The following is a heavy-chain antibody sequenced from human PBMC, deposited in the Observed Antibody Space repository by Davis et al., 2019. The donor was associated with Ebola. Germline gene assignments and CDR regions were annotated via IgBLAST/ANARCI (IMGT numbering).Heavy chain of an antibody. J-gene: IGHJ5*02. V-gene: IGHV1-2*02. CDR2: INPNSGGT. Sequence: ASVKVSCKASGYTFTGYYMHWVRQAPGQGLEWMGWINPNSGGTNYAQKFQGRVTMTRDTSISTAYMELSRLRSDDTAVYYCARMDVVPAAIYEVWFDPWGQGTLVTVSS. CDR3: ARMDVVPAAIYEVWFDP. D-gene: IGHD2-2*02. CDR1: GYTFTGYY.